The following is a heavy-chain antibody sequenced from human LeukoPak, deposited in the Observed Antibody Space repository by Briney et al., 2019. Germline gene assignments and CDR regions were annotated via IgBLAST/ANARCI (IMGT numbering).Heavy chain of an antibody. CDR2: IYYSGST. J-gene: IGHJ4*02. D-gene: IGHD3-9*01. V-gene: IGHV4-59*08. CDR3: ARRSDWFGNDY. CDR1: GGSISSYY. Sequence: SETLSLTCTVSGGSISSYYWGWIRQPPGKGLEWIGYIYYSGSTNYNPSLTSRVTISVDTSKNQFSLKLSAMTAADTAVYYCARRSDWFGNDYWGQGTLVTVSS.